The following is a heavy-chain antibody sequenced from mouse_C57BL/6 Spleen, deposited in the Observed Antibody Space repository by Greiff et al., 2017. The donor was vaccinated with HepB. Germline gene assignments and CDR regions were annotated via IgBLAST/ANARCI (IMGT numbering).Heavy chain of an antibody. Sequence: DVMLVESGGGLVKPGGSLKLSCAASGFTFSSYAMTWVRQTPEKRLEWVATISDGGSYTYYPDNVKGRFTISRDNAKNNLYLQMSHLKSEDTAMYYCAQGGYDSGAYWGQGTLVTVSA. J-gene: IGHJ3*01. V-gene: IGHV5-4*03. CDR3: AQGGYDSGAY. CDR2: ISDGGSYT. CDR1: GFTFSSYA. D-gene: IGHD2-4*01.